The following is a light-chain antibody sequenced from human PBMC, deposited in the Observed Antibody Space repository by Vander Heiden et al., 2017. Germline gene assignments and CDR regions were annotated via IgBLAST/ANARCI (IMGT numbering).Light chain of an antibody. CDR3: SAWDSSLNDWV. J-gene: IGLJ3*02. V-gene: IGLV1-44*01. CDR1: SSNIGSRT. Sequence: QSVLTPPRSASGTPGQRVPISCSGSSSNIGSRTVNWYQQHPGTAPELLIYSNNQRPSGVPDRISASKSGTSASLTVSGLQAEDEADYYCSAWDSSLNDWVFGGGTKLTVL. CDR2: SNN.